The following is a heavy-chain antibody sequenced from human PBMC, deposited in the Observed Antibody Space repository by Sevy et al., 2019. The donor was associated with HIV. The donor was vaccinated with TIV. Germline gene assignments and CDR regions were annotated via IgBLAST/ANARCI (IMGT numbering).Heavy chain of an antibody. D-gene: IGHD2-15*01. J-gene: IGHJ4*02. CDR2: IYYSGST. CDR3: ARGALYCSGGSCYFFDY. V-gene: IGHV4-30-4*01. CDR1: DGSINSGDYY. Sequence: SETLSLTCTVSDGSINSGDYYWSWIRQPPGKGLEWIGYIYYSGSTYYNPSLKSRVTISVDTSKNQFSLKLSSVTAADTAVYYCARGALYCSGGSCYFFDYWGQGTLVTVSS.